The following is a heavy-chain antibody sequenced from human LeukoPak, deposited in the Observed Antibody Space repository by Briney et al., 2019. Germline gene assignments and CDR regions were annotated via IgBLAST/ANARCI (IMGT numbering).Heavy chain of an antibody. CDR2: ISSSGSTI. V-gene: IGHV3-48*03. CDR1: GLTFSSYE. D-gene: IGHD6-13*01. Sequence: QPGGSLRLSCAASGLTFSSYEMNWVRQAPGKGLEWVSYISSSGSTIYYADSVKGRFTISRDNAKNSLYLQMNSLRAEDTAVYYCARDGVAAAGRYYYYYMDVWGKGTTVTVSS. CDR3: ARDGVAAAGRYYYYYMDV. J-gene: IGHJ6*03.